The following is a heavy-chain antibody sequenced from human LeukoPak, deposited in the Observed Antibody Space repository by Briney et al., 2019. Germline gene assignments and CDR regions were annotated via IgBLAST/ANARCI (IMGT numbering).Heavy chain of an antibody. D-gene: IGHD1-26*01. J-gene: IGHJ4*02. V-gene: IGHV1-18*01. CDR3: ARDFASGSYLGPDY. CDR1: GYTFTSYG. Sequence: GASVKVSCKASGYTFTSYGISWVRQAPGQGLEWMGWISAYNGNTNYARKLQGRVTMTTDTSTSTAYMELRSLRSDDTAVYYCARDFASGSYLGPDYWGQGTLVTVSS. CDR2: ISAYNGNT.